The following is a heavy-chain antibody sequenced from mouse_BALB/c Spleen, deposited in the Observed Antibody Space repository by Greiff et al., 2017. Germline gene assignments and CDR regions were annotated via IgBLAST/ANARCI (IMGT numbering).Heavy chain of an antibody. Sequence: VQLQQSGPELMKPGASVKISCKASGYSFTSYYMHWVKQSHGKSLEWIGYIDPFNGGTSYNQKFKGKATLTVDKSSSTAYMHLSSLTSEDSAVYYCARRVWSWAMDYWGQGTSVTVSS. D-gene: IGHD2-10*02. V-gene: IGHV1S135*01. CDR1: GYSFTSYY. CDR3: ARRVWSWAMDY. J-gene: IGHJ4*01. CDR2: IDPFNGGT.